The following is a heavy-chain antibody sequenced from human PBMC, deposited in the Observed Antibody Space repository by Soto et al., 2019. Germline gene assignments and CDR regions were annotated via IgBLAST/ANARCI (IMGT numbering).Heavy chain of an antibody. Sequence: SETLSLTCTVSGGSIYSNNFYWAWIRQPPGKRLEWIGVIYYSGTTYYNPSLKSRVTISIDTSKTQFSLKLSSLTAADTAVYYCARQAPDHNGDWGAAFDIWGQGTMVTVSS. CDR2: IYYSGTT. J-gene: IGHJ3*02. CDR3: ARQAPDHNGDWGAAFDI. CDR1: GGSIYSNNFY. V-gene: IGHV4-39*01. D-gene: IGHD4-17*01.